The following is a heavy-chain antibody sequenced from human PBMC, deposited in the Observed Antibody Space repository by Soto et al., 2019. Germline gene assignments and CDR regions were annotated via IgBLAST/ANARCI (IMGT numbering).Heavy chain of an antibody. CDR1: GYTFTSYG. J-gene: IGHJ4*02. V-gene: IGHV1-18*04. CDR3: ARAGEVQLWFWSDYFDY. D-gene: IGHD5-18*01. Sequence: GASVKVSCKASGYTFTSYGISWVRQAPGQGLEWMGWITAYNGNTNYAQKLQGRVTMTTDTSTSTAYMELRSLRSDDTAVYYCARAGEVQLWFWSDYFDYWGQGTLVTVSS. CDR2: ITAYNGNT.